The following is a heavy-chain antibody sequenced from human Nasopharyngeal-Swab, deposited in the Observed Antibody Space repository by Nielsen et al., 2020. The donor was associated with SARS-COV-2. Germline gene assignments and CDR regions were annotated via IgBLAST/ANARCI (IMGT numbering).Heavy chain of an antibody. CDR3: TTNIWRWEPTAVIKGASG. J-gene: IGHJ4*02. Sequence: VRQAPGKGLEWVGHIRSKADGGTSAYAEAVKGRITISRDDSRNTVYLQINSLKTEDTAVYYCTTNIWRWEPTAVIKGASGWGQGTLVTVPS. D-gene: IGHD1-26*01. V-gene: IGHV3-15*01. CDR2: IRSKADGGTS.